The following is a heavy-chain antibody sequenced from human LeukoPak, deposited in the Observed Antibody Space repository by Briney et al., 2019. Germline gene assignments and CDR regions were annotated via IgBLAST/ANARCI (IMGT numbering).Heavy chain of an antibody. CDR2: MNPNNGNT. V-gene: IGHV1-8*02. J-gene: IGHJ4*02. CDR3: TRSVRNGHIDY. D-gene: IGHD2-21*01. CDR1: GYTFTSYY. Sequence: GASVKVSCKASGYTFTSYYMHWVRQATGQGLEWMGWMNPNNGNTGYAQKFQGRVTMTRATSISTAYMELSSLTFEDTAVYYCTRSVRNGHIDYWGQGTLVTASS.